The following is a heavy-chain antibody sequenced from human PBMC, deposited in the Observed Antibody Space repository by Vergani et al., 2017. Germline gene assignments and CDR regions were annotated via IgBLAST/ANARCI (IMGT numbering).Heavy chain of an antibody. D-gene: IGHD3-22*01. CDR2: TWYDGNNK. CDR3: ARINYYGSSGYSLTRWHNWFDP. Sequence: VQLLQSEGAVVQPGRSLRLSCAASGFTFNQYGMHWVRQAPGKGLEWVAVTWYDGNNKQYADSVKGRFTISRDNSKSTMYLQMNSLRDEDTALYYCARINYYGSSGYSLTRWHNWFDPWGQGTLITFSS. J-gene: IGHJ5*02. CDR1: GFTFNQYG. V-gene: IGHV3-33*01.